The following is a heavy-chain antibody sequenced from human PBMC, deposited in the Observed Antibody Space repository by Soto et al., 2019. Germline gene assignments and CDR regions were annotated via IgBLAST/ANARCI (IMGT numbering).Heavy chain of an antibody. CDR1: DITFSGSW. J-gene: IGHJ6*02. V-gene: IGHV3-74*01. CDR2: INGDGSRI. Sequence: GGSLRLSCGVSDITFSGSWMHWVRQAPGKGLVWVSHINGDGSRISYADSVKGRFTISRDNAKSALYLQMNSLRDGDTAVYYCARDRSYGLDVWGQGTTVTVSS. CDR3: ARDRSYGLDV.